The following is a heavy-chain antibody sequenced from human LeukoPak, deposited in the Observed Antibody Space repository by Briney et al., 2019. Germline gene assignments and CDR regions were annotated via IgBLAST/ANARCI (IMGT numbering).Heavy chain of an antibody. CDR3: AKASDRRYYYASSEIDY. CDR1: VFPFSSYR. CDR2: IWHDGSYK. V-gene: IGHV3-33*06. D-gene: IGHD3-22*01. Sequence: GGSLRLSCAASVFPFSSYRMHWVRQAPGKGLEWVAVIWHDGSYKYYAASVKGRFTISRDNSKNTLYLKMNSLRAEDTAVYYCAKASDRRYYYASSEIDYWGQGTLVTVSS. J-gene: IGHJ4*02.